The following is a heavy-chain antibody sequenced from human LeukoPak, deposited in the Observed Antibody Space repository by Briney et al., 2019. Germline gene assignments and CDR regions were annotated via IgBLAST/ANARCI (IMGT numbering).Heavy chain of an antibody. V-gene: IGHV4-4*07. CDR1: GGSISSYY. CDR2: IYTSGST. Sequence: SETQSLTCTVSGGSISSYYWSWIRQPAGKGLEWIGRIYTSGSTNYNPSLKSRVTMSVDTSKNQFSLKLSSVTAADTAVYYCARERSGYSFTAYYYYYYMDVWGKGTTVTVSS. CDR3: ARERSGYSFTAYYYYYYMDV. D-gene: IGHD5-18*01. J-gene: IGHJ6*03.